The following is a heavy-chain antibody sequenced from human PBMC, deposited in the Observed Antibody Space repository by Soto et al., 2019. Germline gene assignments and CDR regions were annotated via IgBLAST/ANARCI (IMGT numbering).Heavy chain of an antibody. CDR2: ISYDGSNK. D-gene: IGHD3-22*01. J-gene: IGHJ4*02. Sequence: ESGGGVVQPGRSLRLSCAASGFTFSSYAMHWVRQAPGKGLEWVAVISYDGSNKYYADSVKGRFTISRDNSKNTLYLQMNSLRAEDTAVYYCARDSHYYDSSGYSYWGQGTLVTVSS. CDR3: ARDSHYYDSSGYSY. CDR1: GFTFSSYA. V-gene: IGHV3-30-3*01.